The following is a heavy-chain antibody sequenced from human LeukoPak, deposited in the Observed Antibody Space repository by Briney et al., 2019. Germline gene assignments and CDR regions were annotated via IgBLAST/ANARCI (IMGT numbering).Heavy chain of an antibody. CDR1: GFTFSNYK. J-gene: IGHJ4*02. D-gene: IGHD1-26*01. CDR3: ARDKIVGATQFDY. Sequence: GGSLRLSCAASGFTFSNYKMNWVRQAPGKGLEWVSSISSSSIYIYYADSVKGRFTISRDNAKNSLYLQMNSLRAEDTAVYYCARDKIVGATQFDYWGQGTLVTVSS. V-gene: IGHV3-21*01. CDR2: ISSSSIYI.